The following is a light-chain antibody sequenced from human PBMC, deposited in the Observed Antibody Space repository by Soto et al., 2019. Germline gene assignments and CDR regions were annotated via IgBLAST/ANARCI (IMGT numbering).Light chain of an antibody. CDR3: QQYNNLPLT. CDR2: DAS. Sequence: DLQMTQSPSSLSASVGDRVTITCQASQDIREDLNWYQQKAGKAPQLLIYDASNLETGVPSRFTGSGSGTDFTFTISSLQPEDIATYFCQQYNNLPLTFGGGTKVEI. CDR1: QDIRED. J-gene: IGKJ4*01. V-gene: IGKV1-33*01.